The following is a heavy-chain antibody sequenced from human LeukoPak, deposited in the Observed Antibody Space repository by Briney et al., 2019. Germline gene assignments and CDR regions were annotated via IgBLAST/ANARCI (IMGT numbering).Heavy chain of an antibody. V-gene: IGHV3-30*02. CDR2: IRYDGSNK. D-gene: IGHD4-17*01. CDR3: AKDRGLRSNYFDY. CDR1: GFTFSSYG. Sequence: GGSLRLSCAASGFTFSSYGMHWVRQAPGKGLEWVAFIRYDGSNKYYADSVKGRFTISRDNSKNTLYLQMNSLRAEDTAVYYCAKDRGLRSNYFDYWGQGTLVTVSS. J-gene: IGHJ4*02.